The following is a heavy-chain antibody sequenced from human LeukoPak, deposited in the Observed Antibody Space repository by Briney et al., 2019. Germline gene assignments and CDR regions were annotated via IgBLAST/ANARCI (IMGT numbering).Heavy chain of an antibody. Sequence: ASVKVSCKASGGTFSSYAISWVRQAPGQGLEWMGGIIPIFGTANYAQKFQGRVTITADESTSTAYMELSSLRSEDTAVYYCASHAFTIFGVVTNLDYWGQGTLVTVSS. V-gene: IGHV1-69*13. J-gene: IGHJ4*02. CDR3: ASHAFTIFGVVTNLDY. CDR2: IIPIFGTA. D-gene: IGHD3-3*01. CDR1: GGTFSSYA.